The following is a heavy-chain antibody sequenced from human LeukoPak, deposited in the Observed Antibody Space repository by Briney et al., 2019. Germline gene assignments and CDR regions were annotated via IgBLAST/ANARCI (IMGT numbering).Heavy chain of an antibody. V-gene: IGHV3-21*01. Sequence: PGGSLRLSCAASGFTFSSYSMNWVRQAPGKGLEWVSSISSSSYIYYADSVKGRFTISRDNAKNSLYLQMNSLRAKDTAVYYCARDVCGSTSCYELDPWGQGTLVTVSS. CDR2: ISSSSYI. CDR3: ARDVCGSTSCYELDP. J-gene: IGHJ5*02. CDR1: GFTFSSYS. D-gene: IGHD2-2*01.